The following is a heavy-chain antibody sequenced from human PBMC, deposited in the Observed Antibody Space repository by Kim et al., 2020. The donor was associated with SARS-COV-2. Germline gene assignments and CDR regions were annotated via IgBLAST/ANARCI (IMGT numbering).Heavy chain of an antibody. Sequence: GGSLRLSCAASGFTFSDYYMSWIRQAPGKGLEWVSYISSSGSTIYYADSVKGRFTISRDNAKNSLYLQMNSLRAEDTAVYYCARDLDPRARGVPAATQHYYYYGMDVWGQGTTVTVSS. CDR3: ARDLDPRARGVPAATQHYYYYGMDV. J-gene: IGHJ6*02. CDR1: GFTFSDYY. CDR2: ISSSGSTI. D-gene: IGHD2-2*01. V-gene: IGHV3-11*01.